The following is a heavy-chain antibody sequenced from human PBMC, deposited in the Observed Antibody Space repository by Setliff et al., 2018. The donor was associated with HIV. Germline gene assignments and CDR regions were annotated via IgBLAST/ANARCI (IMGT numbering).Heavy chain of an antibody. CDR1: GGSISSDNW. V-gene: IGHV4-4*02. J-gene: IGHJ4*02. D-gene: IGHD3-10*01. CDR3: GRARSNWFNTRPYYFEA. Sequence: SETLSLTCAVSGGSISSDNWWTWVRQAPGKGLEWIGEIYHSEYTNYNPSLKSRVSMSVDKSKNQFSVKLTSVTAADTAVYYCGRARSNWFNTRPYYFEAWGQGTLVTVSS. CDR2: IYHSEYT.